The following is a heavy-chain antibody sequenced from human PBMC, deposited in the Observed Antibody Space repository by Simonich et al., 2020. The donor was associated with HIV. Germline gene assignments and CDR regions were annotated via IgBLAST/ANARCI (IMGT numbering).Heavy chain of an antibody. Sequence: EVQLVQSGAAVQKPGESLKISCKGSVYNFPIYWIGWVRQMPGKGLEWMGIIYPGESNTTYSPSFQGQVTISADKSISTAYLQWSSLKASDTAMYYCAKSNANWFDPWGQGTLVTVSS. J-gene: IGHJ5*02. CDR2: IYPGESNT. V-gene: IGHV5-51*03. D-gene: IGHD7-27*01. CDR3: AKSNANWFDP. CDR1: VYNFPIYW.